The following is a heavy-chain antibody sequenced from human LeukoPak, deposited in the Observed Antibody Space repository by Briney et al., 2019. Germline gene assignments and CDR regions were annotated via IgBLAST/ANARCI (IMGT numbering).Heavy chain of an antibody. CDR1: GYTFTSYG. D-gene: IGHD3-9*01. CDR2: ISAYNGNT. V-gene: IGHV1-18*01. CDR3: AGGSYDILTGH. Sequence: ASVKVSCKASGYTFTSYGISWVRQAPGQGLEWMGWISAYNGNTNYAQKLQGRVTMTTDTSTSTVYMELRSLRSDDTAVYYCAGGSYDILTGHWGQGTLVTVSS. J-gene: IGHJ4*02.